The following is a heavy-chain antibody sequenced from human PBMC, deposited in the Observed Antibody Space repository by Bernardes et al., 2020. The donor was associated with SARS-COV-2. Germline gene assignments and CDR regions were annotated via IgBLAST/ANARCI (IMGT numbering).Heavy chain of an antibody. D-gene: IGHD3-16*01. Sequence: SEPLSLTCAVFGGSFSGYYWSWIRQPPGKGLEWIGEIDHTGTTNYNPSLQSRVTMSVDTSKNQFSLNLSSVTAADTAVYFCARGPPRHYDYIWGRTNKYYYYVDVWGKGTTVTVSS. CDR1: GGSFSGYY. CDR3: ARGPPRHYDYIWGRTNKYYYYVDV. V-gene: IGHV4-34*01. CDR2: IDHTGTT. J-gene: IGHJ6*03.